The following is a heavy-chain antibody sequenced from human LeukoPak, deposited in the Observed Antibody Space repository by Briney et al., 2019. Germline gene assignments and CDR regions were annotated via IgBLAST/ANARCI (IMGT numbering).Heavy chain of an antibody. D-gene: IGHD1-26*01. CDR2: IGTAGDT. CDR3: ARGPEGIMGATTAGFDY. J-gene: IGHJ4*02. Sequence: AGSLRLSCAASGFTFSSYDMHWVRQATGKGLEWVSAIGTAGDTYYPGSVKGRFTISRENAKNSLYLQMNSLRAGDTAVYYCARGPEGIMGATTAGFDYWGQGTLVTVSS. V-gene: IGHV3-13*01. CDR1: GFTFSSYD.